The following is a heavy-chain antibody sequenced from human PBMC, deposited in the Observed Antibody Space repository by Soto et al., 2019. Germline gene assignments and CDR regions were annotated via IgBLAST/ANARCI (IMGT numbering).Heavy chain of an antibody. J-gene: IGHJ4*02. CDR2: ISASGDGT. Sequence: EVQLLESGGGLVQPGGSLRLSCAASGFTFSSYAMSWVRQAPGKGLEYVSSISASGDGTYFADSVKGPVTISRDNSKNTLYLQMYSLRVEDTAVYYCARTTVTKSRDYWGQGTLVTVSS. CDR3: ARTTVTKSRDY. CDR1: GFTFSSYA. D-gene: IGHD4-17*01. V-gene: IGHV3-23*01.